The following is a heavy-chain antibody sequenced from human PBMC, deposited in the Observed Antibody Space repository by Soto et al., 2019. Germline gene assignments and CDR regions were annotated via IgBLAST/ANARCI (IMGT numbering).Heavy chain of an antibody. CDR2: ISAYNGKT. CDR3: ARGLEVAAAAYYYYYGMDV. D-gene: IGHD6-13*01. CDR1: GYTFTSYG. J-gene: IGHJ6*02. V-gene: IGHV1-18*01. Sequence: ASVKVSCKASGYTFTSYGISWVRQAPGQGLEWMGWISAYNGKTNYAQKLQGRVTMTTGESTSTAYMELRSLRSEDTAVYYCARGLEVAAAAYYYYYGMDVWGQGTTVTVSS.